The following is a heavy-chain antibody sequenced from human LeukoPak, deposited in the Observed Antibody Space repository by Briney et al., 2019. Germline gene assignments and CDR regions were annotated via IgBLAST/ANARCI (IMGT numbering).Heavy chain of an antibody. V-gene: IGHV3-74*01. CDR2: INLDGSST. D-gene: IGHD5-12*01. J-gene: IGHJ5*02. CDR1: GFDFSTYW. CDR3: ARDLDGYRSGNGA. Sequence: ESGGSLRLSCAASGFDFSTYWMHWVRQVPGKGLVWVSRINLDGSSTTYADSVKGRFTISRDNAKNTLDLQMSSLRAEDTAVYYCARDLDGYRSGNGAWGQGTLVTVSS.